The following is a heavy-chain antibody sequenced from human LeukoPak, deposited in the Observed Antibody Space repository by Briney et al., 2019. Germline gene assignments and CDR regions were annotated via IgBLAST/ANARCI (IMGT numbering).Heavy chain of an antibody. V-gene: IGHV3-23*01. J-gene: IGHJ4*02. CDR3: AKGTYYYDSSGYSVDY. CDR1: GFTFSSYA. Sequence: GGSLRLSCAASGFTFSSYAMSWVRQAPGKGLEWVSSISGSGGSTYYADSVKGRFTISRDNSKNTLYLQMNSLRAEDTAVYYCAKGTYYYDSSGYSVDYWGQGTLATVSS. CDR2: ISGSGGST. D-gene: IGHD3-22*01.